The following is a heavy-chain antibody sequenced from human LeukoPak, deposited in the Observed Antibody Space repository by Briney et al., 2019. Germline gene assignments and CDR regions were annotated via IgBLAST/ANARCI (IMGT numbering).Heavy chain of an antibody. D-gene: IGHD2-2*01. CDR1: GYTFTSYG. CDR3: ARDTTIVVVPAAMGYGMDV. Sequence: ASVKVSCKASGYTFTSYGISWVRQAPGQGLEWMGWISANNGNTNYAQKLQGRVTMTTDTSTSTAYMELRSLRSDDTAVYYCARDTTIVVVPAAMGYGMDVWGQGTTVTVSS. J-gene: IGHJ6*02. CDR2: ISANNGNT. V-gene: IGHV1-18*01.